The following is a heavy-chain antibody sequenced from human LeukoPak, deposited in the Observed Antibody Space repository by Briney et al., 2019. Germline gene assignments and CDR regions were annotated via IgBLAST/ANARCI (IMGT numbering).Heavy chain of an antibody. CDR1: GGSISSYY. D-gene: IGHD5-24*01. Sequence: SETLSLTCTVSGGSISSYYWSWIRQPPGKGLGWIGYIYYSGSTNYNPSLKSRVTISVDTSKNQFSLKLSSVTAADTAVYYCARVGDGYNLWGQGTLVTVSS. J-gene: IGHJ4*02. CDR2: IYYSGST. V-gene: IGHV4-59*01. CDR3: ARVGDGYNL.